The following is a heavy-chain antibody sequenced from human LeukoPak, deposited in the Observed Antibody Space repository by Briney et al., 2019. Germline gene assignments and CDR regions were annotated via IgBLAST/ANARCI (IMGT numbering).Heavy chain of an antibody. V-gene: IGHV1-69*01. CDR2: IIPIFGTA. Sequence: SVKVSCKASGGTSSSYAISWVRQAPGQGLEWMGGIIPIFGTANYAQKFQGRVTITADESTSTAYMELSSLRSEDTAVYYCARDLVVVVAATIHYYYGMDVWGQGTTVTVSS. CDR1: GGTSSSYA. J-gene: IGHJ6*02. D-gene: IGHD2-15*01. CDR3: ARDLVVVVAATIHYYYGMDV.